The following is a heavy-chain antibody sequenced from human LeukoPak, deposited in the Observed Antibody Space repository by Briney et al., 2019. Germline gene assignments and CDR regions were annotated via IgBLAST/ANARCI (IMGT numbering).Heavy chain of an antibody. J-gene: IGHJ6*04. CDR3: ARDQGYSGYPGNYYYYGMDV. D-gene: IGHD5-12*01. V-gene: IGHV3-48*03. CDR1: GFTFSSYE. Sequence: GGSLRLSCAASGFTFSSYEMNWVRQAPGQGLGSVSYISSSGSTIYYADSVKGRFTISRDNAKNSLYLQMNSLRAEDTAVYYCARDQGYSGYPGNYYYYGMDVWGKGTTVTVSS. CDR2: ISSSGSTI.